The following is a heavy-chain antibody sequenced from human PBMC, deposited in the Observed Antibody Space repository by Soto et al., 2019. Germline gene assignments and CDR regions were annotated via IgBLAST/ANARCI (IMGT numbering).Heavy chain of an antibody. J-gene: IGHJ4*02. CDR3: ARVQGGGGAMVHTY. V-gene: IGHV4-30-4*01. CDR1: GGSISSGDYY. CDR2: IYYSGST. Sequence: QVQLQESGPGLVKPSQTLSLTCTVSGGSISSGDYYWSWIRQPPGKGLEWIGYIYYSGSTYYNPSLNSRVTLSVDTSKSQFALKLSSVTAADTAVYYCARVQGGGGAMVHTYWGQGTLVTVSS. D-gene: IGHD5-18*01.